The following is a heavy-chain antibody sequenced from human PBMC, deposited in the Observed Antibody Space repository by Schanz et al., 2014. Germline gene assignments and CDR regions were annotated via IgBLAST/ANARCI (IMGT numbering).Heavy chain of an antibody. J-gene: IGHJ4*02. CDR3: AKGPWASSCPPDY. D-gene: IGHD6-13*01. V-gene: IGHV3-23*04. Sequence: EVLLVESGGGLVQPGGSLRLSCAASGFTFTTYAMSWVRQAPGKGLEWVSTVTTGGGAFYADSVKGRFTVSRDNSKNMLFLQMNSLRAEDTAVYYCAKGPWASSCPPDYWGQGTLVTVSS. CDR1: GFTFTTYA. CDR2: VTTGGGA.